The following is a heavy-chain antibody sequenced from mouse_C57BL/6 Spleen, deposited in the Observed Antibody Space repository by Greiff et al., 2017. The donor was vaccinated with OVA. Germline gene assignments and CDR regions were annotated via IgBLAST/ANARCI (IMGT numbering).Heavy chain of an antibody. Sequence: VQLQQPGAELVMPGASVKLSCKASGYTFTSYWMHWVKQRPGQGLEWIGEIDPSDSYTNYNQKFKGKSTLTVDKSSSTAYMQLSSLTSEDSAVYYCARYYYGSRPFDYWGQGTTLTVSS. CDR2: IDPSDSYT. V-gene: IGHV1-69*01. CDR1: GYTFTSYW. D-gene: IGHD1-1*01. J-gene: IGHJ2*01. CDR3: ARYYYGSRPFDY.